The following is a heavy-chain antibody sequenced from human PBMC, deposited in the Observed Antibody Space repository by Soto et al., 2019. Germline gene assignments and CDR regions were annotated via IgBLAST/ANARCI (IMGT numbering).Heavy chain of an antibody. CDR1: GFTFSSYG. D-gene: IGHD3-3*01. CDR2: ISYDGSNK. Sequence: PGGSLRLSCAASGFTFSSYGMHWVRQAPGKGLEWVAVISYDGSNKYYADSVKGRFTISRDNSKNTLYLQMNSLRAEDTAVYYCAKDFGLYYDFWSGYYLSGSNPTYFDYWGQGTLVTVSS. V-gene: IGHV3-30*18. J-gene: IGHJ4*02. CDR3: AKDFGLYYDFWSGYYLSGSNPTYFDY.